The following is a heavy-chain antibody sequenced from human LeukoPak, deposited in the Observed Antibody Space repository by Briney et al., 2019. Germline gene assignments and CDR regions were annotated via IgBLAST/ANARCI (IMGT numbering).Heavy chain of an antibody. Sequence: GGSLRLSCAASGFTFNSYAMSWVRQAPGKGLEWVSGISGSGGTTYYADSVKGRFTISRDNSKNTLYVQMNRVRAEYTAVYYCAKNYDSSGYYWDYWGQGTLVTVSS. J-gene: IGHJ4*02. CDR1: GFTFNSYA. CDR3: AKNYDSSGYYWDY. D-gene: IGHD3-22*01. CDR2: ISGSGGTT. V-gene: IGHV3-23*01.